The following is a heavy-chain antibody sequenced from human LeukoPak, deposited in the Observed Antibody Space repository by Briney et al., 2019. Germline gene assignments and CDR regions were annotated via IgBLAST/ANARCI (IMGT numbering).Heavy chain of an antibody. D-gene: IGHD5-24*01. Sequence: SETLSLTCTVSGGSISSYYWSWIRQPPGKGLEWIGYICYSGSTNYNPSLKSRVTISVDTSKNQFSLKLSSVTAADTAVYYCASNIVEMATLGAFDIWGQGTMVTVSS. CDR3: ASNIVEMATLGAFDI. CDR1: GGSISSYY. V-gene: IGHV4-59*08. J-gene: IGHJ3*02. CDR2: ICYSGST.